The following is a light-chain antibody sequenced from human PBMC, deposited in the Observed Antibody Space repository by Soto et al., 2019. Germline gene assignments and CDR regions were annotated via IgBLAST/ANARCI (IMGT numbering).Light chain of an antibody. V-gene: IGKV3D-15*01. J-gene: IGKJ4*01. CDR2: GAS. CDR3: QQYNNWPLT. CDR1: QSVRSN. Sequence: EIVLTQSPVTLSLSPGEKATLSCRASQSVRSNYLAWYQQKPGQAPRLLIYGASSKATGIPDRFSGSGSGTEFTLTISSLQSEDFAIYYCQQYNNWPLTFGGGTKGDIK.